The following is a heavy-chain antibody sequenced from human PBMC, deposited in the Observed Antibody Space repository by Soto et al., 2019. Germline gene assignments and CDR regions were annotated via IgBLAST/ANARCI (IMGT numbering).Heavy chain of an antibody. D-gene: IGHD2-2*02. CDR1: GYTFSGYY. J-gene: IGHJ6*02. CDR2: INPNSGGT. V-gene: IGHV1-2*02. Sequence: ASVKVSCKASGYTFSGYYIHWLRQAPGQGLEWMGWINPNSGGTNYAQKFQGRVTVTRDTPTSTAYMELSRLTSDDTAVYYCARSLTEGYCTITGCYTRPLYGMDVWGLGTMVTVSS. CDR3: ARSLTEGYCTITGCYTRPLYGMDV.